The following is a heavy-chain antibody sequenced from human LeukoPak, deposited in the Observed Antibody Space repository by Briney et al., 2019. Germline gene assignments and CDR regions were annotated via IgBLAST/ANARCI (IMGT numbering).Heavy chain of an antibody. D-gene: IGHD3-22*01. CDR3: ARDLAFTMTM. CDR1: GFTFSDYY. J-gene: IGHJ1*01. Sequence: PGGSLRLSCAASGFTFSDYYMNWVRQAPGKGLEWISYIVPSGTIMKYADSVRGRFTISRDNAKNSLYLQMNSLRAEDTAVYYCARDLAFTMTMWGQGTLVIVSP. V-gene: IGHV3-11*01. CDR2: IVPSGTIM.